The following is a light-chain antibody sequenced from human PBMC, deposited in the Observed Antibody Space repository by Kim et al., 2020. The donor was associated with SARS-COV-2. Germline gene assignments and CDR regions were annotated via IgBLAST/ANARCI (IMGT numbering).Light chain of an antibody. CDR2: GAS. CDR3: EQYGTSPYT. V-gene: IGKV3-20*01. Sequence: WSPGERATLSCRASQSVSSVHLAWYQQKPGQAPRLVIFGASNRATGISDRFSGSGSGTDFTLTISRLEAEDFEVYYCEQYGTSPYTFGQGTKLEI. CDR1: QSVSSVH. J-gene: IGKJ2*01.